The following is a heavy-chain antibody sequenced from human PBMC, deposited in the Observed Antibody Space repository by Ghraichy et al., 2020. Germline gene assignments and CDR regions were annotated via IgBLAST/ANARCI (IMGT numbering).Heavy chain of an antibody. CDR3: ARWGYRSWPYYYYYGMDV. V-gene: IGHV3-30*04. Sequence: GGSLRLSCASSGFTFSSYAMHWVRQAPGKGLEWVAVISYDGSNKYYADSVKGRFTISRDNSKNTLYLQMNSLRAEDTAVYYCARWGYRSWPYYYYYGMDVWGQGTAVNV. CDR2: ISYDGSNK. J-gene: IGHJ6*01. D-gene: IGHD5-18*01. CDR1: GFTFSSYA.